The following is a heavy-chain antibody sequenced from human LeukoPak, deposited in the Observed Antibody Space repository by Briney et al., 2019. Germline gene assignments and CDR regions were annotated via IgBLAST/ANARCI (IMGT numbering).Heavy chain of an antibody. Sequence: PSETLSLTCTVSGGSISSSSYYWGWIRQPPGKGLEWIGSIYYSGSTYYNPSLKSRVTISVDTSKNQFSLKLSSVTAADTAVYYCARVSSGWYYYFDYWGQGTLVTVSS. V-gene: IGHV4-39*01. CDR1: GGSISSSSYY. J-gene: IGHJ4*02. D-gene: IGHD6-19*01. CDR3: ARVSSGWYYYFDY. CDR2: IYYSGST.